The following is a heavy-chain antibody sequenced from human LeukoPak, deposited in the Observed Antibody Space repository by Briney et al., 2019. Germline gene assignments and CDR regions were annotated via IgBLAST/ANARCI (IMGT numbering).Heavy chain of an antibody. CDR2: ISWNSGSI. D-gene: IGHD6-6*01. CDR3: AKGIPIAARPFTGHLDAFDI. V-gene: IGHV3-9*01. J-gene: IGHJ3*02. CDR1: GFTFDDYA. Sequence: GRSLRLSCAASGFTFDDYAMHWVRQAPGKGLEWVSSISWNSGSIGYADSVKGRFTISRDNAKNSLYLQMNSLRAEDTALYYCAKGIPIAARPFTGHLDAFDIWGQGTMVTVSS.